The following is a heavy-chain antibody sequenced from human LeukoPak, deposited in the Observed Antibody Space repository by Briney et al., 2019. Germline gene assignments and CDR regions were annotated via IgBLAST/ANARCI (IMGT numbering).Heavy chain of an antibody. CDR1: GGSFSSYY. D-gene: IGHD4-17*01. CDR2: ISYSGST. J-gene: IGHJ6*04. Sequence: PSETLSLTCTVSGGSFSSYYWTWIRQPPGKVLDWIGYISYSGSTKYNPSLQSRVTISVDTSKNQFSLNLSSVTAADTAVYYCARDRSRGLGHYYYGMDVWGKGTTVTVSS. V-gene: IGHV4-59*01. CDR3: ARDRSRGLGHYYYGMDV.